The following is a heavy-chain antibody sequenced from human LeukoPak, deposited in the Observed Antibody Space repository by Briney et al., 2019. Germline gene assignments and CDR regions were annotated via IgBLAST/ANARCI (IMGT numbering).Heavy chain of an antibody. J-gene: IGHJ6*03. CDR1: GFTFSSYE. CDR3: ARDLYSSSWYYYYYYMDV. CDR2: ISSSGSTI. Sequence: GRSLRLSCAASGFTFSSYEMNWVRQAPGKGLEWVSYISSSGSTIYYADSVKGRFTISRDNAKNSLYLQMNSLRAEDTAVYYCARDLYSSSWYYYYYYMDVWGKGTTVTVSS. V-gene: IGHV3-48*03. D-gene: IGHD6-13*01.